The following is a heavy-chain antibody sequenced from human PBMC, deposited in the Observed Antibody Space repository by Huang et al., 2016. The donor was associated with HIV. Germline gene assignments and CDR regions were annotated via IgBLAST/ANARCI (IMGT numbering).Heavy chain of an antibody. V-gene: IGHV5-51*03. Sequence: EVQLVQSGAEVKRPGESLKISCKGSRYNFAGYWSGWGRQMPGTGLEWMGSIYFDDSDGSYRPSLQGQFTISADTSLYSSYLQWTSLRASDTAIFYCARRRRGGFDIWGQGTLVTVSS. CDR3: ARRRRGGFDI. J-gene: IGHJ3*02. D-gene: IGHD2-15*01. CDR1: RYNFAGYW. CDR2: IYFDDSDG.